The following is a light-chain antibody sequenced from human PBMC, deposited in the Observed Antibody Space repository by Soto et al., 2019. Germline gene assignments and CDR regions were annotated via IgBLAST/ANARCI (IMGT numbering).Light chain of an antibody. CDR1: QSVSRY. CDR3: QQYNNWPPT. Sequence: EIVLTQSPATLSLSPGERATLSCRASQSVSRYLAWYQQKPGQAPRLLIYGASTRAIGIPARFSGSGSGTEFTLTISSLQSEDFAVYYCQQYNNWPPTFGQGTRLEIK. J-gene: IGKJ5*01. V-gene: IGKV3-15*01. CDR2: GAS.